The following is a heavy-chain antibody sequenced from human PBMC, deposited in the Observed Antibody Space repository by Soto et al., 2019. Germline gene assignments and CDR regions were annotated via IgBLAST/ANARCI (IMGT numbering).Heavy chain of an antibody. CDR1: GFIFSSYG. V-gene: IGHV3-30*18. CDR3: AKDLGYYDSSGSMERGAFAI. D-gene: IGHD3-22*01. J-gene: IGHJ3*02. CDR2: ISYDGSKK. Sequence: QVQLVESGGGVVQPGRSLRLSCAASGFIFSSYGMHWVRQAPGKGLDWVAVISYDGSKKYYVDSVKGRFTISRDNSKNALYMQMKSLRAEDTAVYYCAKDLGYYDSSGSMERGAFAIWGQGTMVTVSS.